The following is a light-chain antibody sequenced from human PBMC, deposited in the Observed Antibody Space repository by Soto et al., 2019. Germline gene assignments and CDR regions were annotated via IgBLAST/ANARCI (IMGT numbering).Light chain of an antibody. CDR1: QSVRSSY. J-gene: IGKJ4*01. CDR3: QHYGSSPFT. CDR2: GAS. Sequence: EIVLTQSPGTLSLSPGERATLSCRASQSVRSSYLAWYQQKPGQAPRLLIYGASSRATGIPDRFSGSGSGTDFTLTISRLEPEDFAVYYCQHYGSSPFTFGGGTKVDIK. V-gene: IGKV3-20*01.